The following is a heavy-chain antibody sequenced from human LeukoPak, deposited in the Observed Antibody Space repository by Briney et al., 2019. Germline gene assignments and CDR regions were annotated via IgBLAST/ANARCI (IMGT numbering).Heavy chain of an antibody. J-gene: IGHJ4*02. CDR1: GGSISSYY. V-gene: IGHV4-59*08. D-gene: IGHD5-18*01. Sequence: SETLSLTCTVSGGSISSYYWSWLRQPPGKGLEWIGYIYYSGSTNYNPSLKSRVTISVDTSKNQFSLKLSSVTAADTAVYYCARQEDTAMVLDYWGQGTLVTVSS. CDR3: ARQEDTAMVLDY. CDR2: IYYSGST.